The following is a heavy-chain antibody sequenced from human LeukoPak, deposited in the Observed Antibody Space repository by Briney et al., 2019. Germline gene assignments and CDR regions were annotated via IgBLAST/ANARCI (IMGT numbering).Heavy chain of an antibody. CDR1: GYTFTDYY. CDR2: INPNSGGT. V-gene: IGHV1-2*02. D-gene: IGHD5-24*01. Sequence: ASVKVSCKASGYTFTDYYMHWVRQAPGRGLEWMGWINPNSGGTNYAQKFQGRVTMTRDTSISTAYMELSRLRSDDTAVYYCARDVPDVEMATIRRDYFDYWGQGTLVTVSS. J-gene: IGHJ4*02. CDR3: ARDVPDVEMATIRRDYFDY.